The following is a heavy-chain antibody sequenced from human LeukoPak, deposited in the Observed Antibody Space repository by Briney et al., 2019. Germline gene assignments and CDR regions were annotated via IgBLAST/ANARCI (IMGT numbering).Heavy chain of an antibody. D-gene: IGHD6-13*01. J-gene: IGHJ4*02. CDR2: IYHSGST. V-gene: IGHV4-38-2*02. Sequence: PSETLTLTCTVSGYSISSGYYWGWIRQPPGKGLEWIGSIYHSGSTYYNPSLKSRVTISVDTSKNQFSLKLSSVTAADTAVYYCARDGPYSGSSWYTSPLDYWGQGTLVTVSS. CDR1: GYSISSGYY. CDR3: ARDGPYSGSSWYTSPLDY.